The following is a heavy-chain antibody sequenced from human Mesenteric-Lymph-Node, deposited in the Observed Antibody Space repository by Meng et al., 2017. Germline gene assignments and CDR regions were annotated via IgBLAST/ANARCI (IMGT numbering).Heavy chain of an antibody. D-gene: IGHD6-19*01. J-gene: IGHJ4*02. V-gene: IGHV3-21*01. CDR2: ISGDSYYI. CDR1: GFTFSSYS. CDR3: ARCAVAGSESFDY. Sequence: GGPLRPPCAASGFTFSSYSMNWVRQAPGKGLEWVSSISGDSYYIFYAASVNGRFTVSRDNAKNSLYLQMNSLRAEDTGVYYCARCAVAGSESFDYWGQGTLVTVSS.